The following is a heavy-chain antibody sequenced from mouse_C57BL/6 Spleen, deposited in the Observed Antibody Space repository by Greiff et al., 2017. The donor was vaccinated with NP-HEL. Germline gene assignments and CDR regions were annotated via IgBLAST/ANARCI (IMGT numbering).Heavy chain of an antibody. V-gene: IGHV5-4*01. J-gene: IGHJ4*01. Sequence: EVKLVESGGGLVKPGGSLKLSCAASGFTFSSYAMSWVRQTPEKRLEWVATISDGGSYTYYPDNVKGRFTISRDNAKNNLYLHMSHLESEDTAMYYCARDLGRDYAMDYWGQGTSVTVSS. CDR3: ARDLGRDYAMDY. CDR1: GFTFSSYA. D-gene: IGHD4-1*01. CDR2: ISDGGSYT.